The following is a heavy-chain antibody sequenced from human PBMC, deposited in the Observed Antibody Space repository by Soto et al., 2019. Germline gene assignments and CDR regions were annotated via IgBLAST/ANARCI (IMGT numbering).Heavy chain of an antibody. CDR1: GFTFSAFW. CDR3: ARGGSHSSDS. J-gene: IGHJ4*02. D-gene: IGHD1-26*01. Sequence: EVQLVESGGNLVQPGGSLRLSCAASGFTFSAFWMSWVRRAPGRGLEWVANIKEDGSETYYVDSVEGRFTISRDNAKKSLYLQRNSLRAEDTALYYCARGGSHSSDSWGQGALVTVSS. V-gene: IGHV3-7*05. CDR2: IKEDGSET.